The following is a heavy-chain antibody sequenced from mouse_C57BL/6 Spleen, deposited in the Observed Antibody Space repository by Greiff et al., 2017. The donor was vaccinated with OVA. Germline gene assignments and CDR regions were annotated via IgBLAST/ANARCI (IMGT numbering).Heavy chain of an antibody. CDR1: GYTFTDYY. Sequence: QVQLQQSGAELVRPGASVKLSCKASGYTFTDYYINWVKQRPGQGLEWIARIYPGSGNTYYNEKFKGKATLTAEKSSSTAYMQLSSLTSEDSAVYFCARETLGNRYFDYWGQGTTLTVSS. CDR3: ARETLGNRYFDY. J-gene: IGHJ2*01. CDR2: IYPGSGNT. V-gene: IGHV1-76*01. D-gene: IGHD4-1*01.